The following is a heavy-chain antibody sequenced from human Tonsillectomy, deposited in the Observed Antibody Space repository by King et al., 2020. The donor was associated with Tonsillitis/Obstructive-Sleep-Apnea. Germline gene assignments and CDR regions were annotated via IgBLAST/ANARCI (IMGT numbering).Heavy chain of an antibody. J-gene: IGHJ6*02. Sequence: QVQLQESGPGLVKPSETLSLTCTVSGGSISSYYWSWIRQPPGKGLEWIGYIYYSGSTNYNPSLKSRVTIAVDTSKNQFSLKLSSVTAADTAVYYCARDCSSTRGRGEMDVWGQGTTVTVSS. CDR1: GGSISSYY. CDR3: ARDCSSTRGRGEMDV. V-gene: IGHV4-59*01. D-gene: IGHD2-2*01. CDR2: IYYSGST.